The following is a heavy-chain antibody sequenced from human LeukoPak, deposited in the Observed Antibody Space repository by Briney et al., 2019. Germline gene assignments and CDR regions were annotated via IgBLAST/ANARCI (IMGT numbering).Heavy chain of an antibody. CDR2: ISSRGGST. Sequence: GGSLRLSCAASGITFTTHAMNWVRQAPGKGLEWVSVISSRGGSTYYADSVKGRFTISGDNSKNTLYLQMSSLRAEDTAVYYCAKWASSYAGSYLVHWGQGTLVTVSS. CDR1: GITFTTHA. V-gene: IGHV3-23*01. CDR3: AKWASSYAGSYLVH. D-gene: IGHD2-8*01. J-gene: IGHJ4*02.